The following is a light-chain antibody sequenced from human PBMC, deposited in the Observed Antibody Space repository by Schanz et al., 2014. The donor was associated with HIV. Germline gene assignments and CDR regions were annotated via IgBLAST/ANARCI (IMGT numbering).Light chain of an antibody. J-gene: IGLJ3*02. V-gene: IGLV2-14*03. CDR3: SSYTSSSTWV. CDR1: SSDVGGYNY. CDR2: DVS. Sequence: QSALTQPASVSGSPGQSIIISCTGTSSDVGGYNYVSWYQHHPGKAPKLMIYDVSDRPSGVSNRFSGSKSGNTASLTISGLQAQDEADYYCSSYTSSSTWVFGGGTKLTVL.